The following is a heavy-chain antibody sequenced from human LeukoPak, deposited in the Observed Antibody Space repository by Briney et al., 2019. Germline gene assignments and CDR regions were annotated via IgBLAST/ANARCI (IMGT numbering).Heavy chain of an antibody. D-gene: IGHD2-2*02. Sequence: GGSLRLSCAASGFTFSSYSMNWVRQAPGKGLEWVSYISSSSSTIYYADSVKGRFTISRDNAKNSLYLQMNSLRAEDTAVYYCARCSSTSCYRFRNWFDPWGQGTLVTVSS. CDR1: GFTFSSYS. CDR3: ARCSSTSCYRFRNWFDP. V-gene: IGHV3-48*01. CDR2: ISSSSSTI. J-gene: IGHJ5*02.